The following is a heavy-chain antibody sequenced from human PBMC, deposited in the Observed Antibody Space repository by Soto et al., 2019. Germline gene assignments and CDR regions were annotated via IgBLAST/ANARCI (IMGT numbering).Heavy chain of an antibody. Sequence: HPGVSLRLSCSASGFTFSSYAMHWVRQAQGKGLEYVSAISSNGGSTYYADSVKGRFTISRDNSKNTLYLQMSSLRAEDTAVYYCVKDSSPIHSSSSNLDYWGQGTLVTVSS. CDR2: ISSNGGST. J-gene: IGHJ4*02. D-gene: IGHD6-6*01. CDR3: VKDSSPIHSSSSNLDY. V-gene: IGHV3-64D*08. CDR1: GFTFSSYA.